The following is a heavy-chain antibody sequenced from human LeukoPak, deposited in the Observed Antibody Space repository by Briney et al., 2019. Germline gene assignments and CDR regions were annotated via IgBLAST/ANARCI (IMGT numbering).Heavy chain of an antibody. D-gene: IGHD1-26*01. CDR1: GFTLTWHV. Sequence: GGSLRLSCAASGFTLTWHVMHWVRQAPGKALEYVSFIHHNGEMTSYAESVRGRSTVSRDNSKNTLFLELSSLRTDDTAVYYCVRDMSGKYSFDYWGQGTLAIVST. CDR3: VRDMSGKYSFDY. J-gene: IGHJ4*02. CDR2: IHHNGEMT. V-gene: IGHV3-64D*06.